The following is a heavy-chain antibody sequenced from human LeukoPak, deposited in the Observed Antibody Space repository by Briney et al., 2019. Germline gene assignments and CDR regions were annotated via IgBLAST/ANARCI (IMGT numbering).Heavy chain of an antibody. V-gene: IGHV3-48*01. CDR1: EFTFSSYS. D-gene: IGHD3-10*01. J-gene: IGHJ6*03. Sequence: TGGSLRLSCAASEFTFSSYSMHWVRQAPGKGRGWVSYISSSSSIKYYADSVKGRFTISRDNAKNSLFLEMNSLRAEDTAVYYCARDLVRSYYYYMDVWGKGTTVTVSS. CDR2: ISSSSSIK. CDR3: ARDLVRSYYYYMDV.